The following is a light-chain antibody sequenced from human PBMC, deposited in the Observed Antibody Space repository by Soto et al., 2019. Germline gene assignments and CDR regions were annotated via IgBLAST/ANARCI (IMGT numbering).Light chain of an antibody. Sequence: EIVLTQSPATLSLSPGERATLSCRASQSVSSALIWYQNKPGQTPRLLIYDASSTATGTPARFSGSGSGTDFSLTISSLEPDDFAVYYCQQRGDWPITFGQGTRLELK. CDR2: DAS. CDR1: QSVSSA. J-gene: IGKJ5*01. V-gene: IGKV3-11*01. CDR3: QQRGDWPIT.